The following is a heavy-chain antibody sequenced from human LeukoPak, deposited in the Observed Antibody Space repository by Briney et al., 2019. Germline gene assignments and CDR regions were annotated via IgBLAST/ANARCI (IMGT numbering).Heavy chain of an antibody. V-gene: IGHV3-30-3*01. CDR1: GFTFSSYA. J-gene: IGHJ6*03. CDR3: AKAIDGDFVNYYYYYMDV. D-gene: IGHD4-17*01. Sequence: PGGSLRLSCAASGFTFSSYAMHWVRQAPGKGLEWVAVISYDGSNKYYADSVKGRFTISRDNSKNTLYLQMNSLRAEDTAVYYCAKAIDGDFVNYYYYYMDVWGKGTTVTVSS. CDR2: ISYDGSNK.